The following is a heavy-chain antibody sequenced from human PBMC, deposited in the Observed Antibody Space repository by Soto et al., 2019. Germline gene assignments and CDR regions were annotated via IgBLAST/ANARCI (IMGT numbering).Heavy chain of an antibody. CDR3: SRAQTATESDF. CDR2: LNTYNGNT. CDR1: GYTFTNYG. J-gene: IGHJ4*02. D-gene: IGHD1-26*01. V-gene: IGHV1-18*01. Sequence: QIQLVQSEGEVKKPGASVKVSCKTSGYTFTNYGVTWVRQAPGQGLEWMGWLNTYNGNTKYAQRLQGRVTMTPDTSASTAYVELRSLRSDDTAVYYCSRAQTATESDFWGQGTVVTVSS.